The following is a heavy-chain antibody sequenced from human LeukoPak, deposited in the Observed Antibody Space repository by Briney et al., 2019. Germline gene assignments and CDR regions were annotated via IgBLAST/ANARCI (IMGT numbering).Heavy chain of an antibody. CDR2: IRYDGINK. CDR1: GFTFSSYG. Sequence: GGSLRLSCAASGFTFSSYGMHWVRQAPGKGLEWVAFIRYDGINKYYADPVTGRFTISRDNSKNTLYLQMNSLRAEDTAVYYCARDLRSYGDYEYYFDYWGQGTLVIVSS. CDR3: ARDLRSYGDYEYYFDY. D-gene: IGHD4-17*01. J-gene: IGHJ4*02. V-gene: IGHV3-30*02.